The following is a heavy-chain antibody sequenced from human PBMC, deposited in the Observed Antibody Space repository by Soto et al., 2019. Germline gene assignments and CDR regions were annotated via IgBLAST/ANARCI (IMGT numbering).Heavy chain of an antibody. CDR3: AREHSSSWRFDY. J-gene: IGHJ4*02. Sequence: QVQLVQSGAEVKKPGASVKVSCKASGYTFTSYDINWVRQATGEGLAWMGWMNPNSGNTGYAQKFQGRVTMTRNTSISTAYMELSSLRSEDTAVYYCAREHSSSWRFDYWGQGTLVTVSS. D-gene: IGHD6-13*01. CDR2: MNPNSGNT. V-gene: IGHV1-8*01. CDR1: GYTFTSYD.